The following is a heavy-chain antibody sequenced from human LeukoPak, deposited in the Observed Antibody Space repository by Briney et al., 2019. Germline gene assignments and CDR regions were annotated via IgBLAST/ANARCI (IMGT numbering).Heavy chain of an antibody. V-gene: IGHV4-4*07. D-gene: IGHD2-2*01. CDR3: ARGRYCTATTCDAGGDAFDV. CDR1: GCSISSYY. Sequence: SETLSLTCTGSGCSISSYYWSWIRQPAGKGLEWIVRIYPRASTTYNSSLKSRVTMSADTSKNHFSLKLSSLTAADTAVYSCARGRYCTATTCDAGGDAFDVWGQGTMVTVSS. J-gene: IGHJ3*01. CDR2: IYPRAST.